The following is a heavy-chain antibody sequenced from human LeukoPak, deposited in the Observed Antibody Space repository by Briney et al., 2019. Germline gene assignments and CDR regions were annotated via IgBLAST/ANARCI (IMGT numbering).Heavy chain of an antibody. CDR3: AKASNDGGTFDY. V-gene: IGHV3-23*01. CDR1: GFTFSSYA. Sequence: GGSLRLSCAASGFTFSSYAMSWVRKAPGKGLQWVSGINTSGGRTYYADSVKGRFTISRDSSNNTLYLQMNSLRAEDTAVYYCAKASNDGGTFDYWGQGALVTVSS. D-gene: IGHD4-23*01. CDR2: INTSGGRT. J-gene: IGHJ4*02.